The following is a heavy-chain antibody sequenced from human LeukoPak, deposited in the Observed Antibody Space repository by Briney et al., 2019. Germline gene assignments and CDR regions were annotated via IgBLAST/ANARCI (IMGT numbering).Heavy chain of an antibody. D-gene: IGHD6-13*01. CDR3: ARHENPEYSSSWYGSIRYYYYGMDV. CDR2: INHSGST. V-gene: IGHV4-34*01. Sequence: NPSETLSLTCAVYGGSFSGYYWSWIRQPPGKGLEWFGEINHSGSTFYNPSLKSRVTISVDTSKNQFSLKLSSVTAADTAVYYCARHENPEYSSSWYGSIRYYYYGMDVWGQGTTVTVSS. CDR1: GGSFSGYY. J-gene: IGHJ6*02.